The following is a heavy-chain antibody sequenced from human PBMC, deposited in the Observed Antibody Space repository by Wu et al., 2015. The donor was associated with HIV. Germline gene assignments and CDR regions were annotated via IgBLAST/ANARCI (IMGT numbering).Heavy chain of an antibody. CDR2: IVPIFGSP. Sequence: QVQLVQSGAEVKKPGSSVRVSCESSGGNFRSYAMTWVRQAPGQGLEWMGGIVPIFGSPTYAQRFQGRVTITADESTSTAYMDLSSLTSDDTAVYYCAINTDSVATSLYSLGVWGQGTVVTVSS. D-gene: IGHD5-12*01. V-gene: IGHV1-69*12. J-gene: IGHJ6*02. CDR3: AINTDSVATSLYSLGV. CDR1: GGNFRSYA.